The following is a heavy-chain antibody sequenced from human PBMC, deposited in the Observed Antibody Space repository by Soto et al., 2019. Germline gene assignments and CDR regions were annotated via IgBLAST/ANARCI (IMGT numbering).Heavy chain of an antibody. CDR3: ARGGNYYDSSGYYCDY. CDR1: GGTFSSYA. D-gene: IGHD3-22*01. Sequence: SVKVSCKASGGTFSSYAISWVRQAPGQGLEWMGGIIPIFGTANYAQKFQGRATITADKSTSTAYMELSSLRSEDTAVYYCARGGNYYDSSGYYCDYWGQGTLVTVSS. CDR2: IIPIFGTA. J-gene: IGHJ4*02. V-gene: IGHV1-69*06.